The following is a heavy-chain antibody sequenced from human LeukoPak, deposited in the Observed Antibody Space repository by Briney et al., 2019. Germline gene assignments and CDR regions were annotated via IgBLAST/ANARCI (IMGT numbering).Heavy chain of an antibody. D-gene: IGHD5-12*01. Sequence: GGSLRLSCAASGFTFSSYAMSWVRQAPGKGLEWVSSISSSNIYYADSVKGRFTISRDNAKNSLYLQMNSLRAEDTAVYYCAREFYIVGYFDYWGQGTLVTVSS. CDR3: AREFYIVGYFDY. J-gene: IGHJ4*02. CDR2: ISSSNI. V-gene: IGHV3-21*01. CDR1: GFTFSSYA.